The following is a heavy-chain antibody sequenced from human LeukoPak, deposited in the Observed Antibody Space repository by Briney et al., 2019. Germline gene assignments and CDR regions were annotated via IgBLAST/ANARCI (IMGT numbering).Heavy chain of an antibody. Sequence: PGGSLRLSCEASGFTFSSYAMSWVRQAPGKGLEWVSGISGSGGSTYYADSVKGRFTISRDNSKDTLYLQMNSLRAEDTAVYYCAKAERFTTRLVSVGYWGQGTLVTVSS. J-gene: IGHJ4*02. CDR1: GFTFSSYA. D-gene: IGHD1-26*01. CDR2: ISGSGGST. CDR3: AKAERFTTRLVSVGY. V-gene: IGHV3-23*01.